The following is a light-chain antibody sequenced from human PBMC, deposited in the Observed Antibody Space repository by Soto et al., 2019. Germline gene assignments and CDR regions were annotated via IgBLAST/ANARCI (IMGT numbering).Light chain of an antibody. CDR3: QQYDSSSPT. V-gene: IGKV1-5*01. Sequence: DIQMTQSPSTLSAPVGDGVTITCRASQNISVWLAWYQQRPGKAPKFLIYDASSLETGVPSRFSGSGSGTEFTLTIRSLQPDDFAPYYCQQYDSSSPTFGQGTKLEIK. J-gene: IGKJ2*01. CDR1: QNISVW. CDR2: DAS.